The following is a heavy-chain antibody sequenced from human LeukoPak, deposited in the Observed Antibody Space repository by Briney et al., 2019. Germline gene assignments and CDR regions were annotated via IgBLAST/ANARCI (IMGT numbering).Heavy chain of an antibody. J-gene: IGHJ6*03. Sequence: GGSLRLSCTASGFTFGDYAMSWFRQAPGKGLEWVGFIRSKAYGGTTEYAASVKGRFTISRDNSKNTLYLQMNSLRAEDTAVYYCARDHYYMDVWGKGTTVTISS. CDR2: IRSKAYGGTT. CDR1: GFTFGDYA. CDR3: ARDHYYMDV. V-gene: IGHV3-49*03.